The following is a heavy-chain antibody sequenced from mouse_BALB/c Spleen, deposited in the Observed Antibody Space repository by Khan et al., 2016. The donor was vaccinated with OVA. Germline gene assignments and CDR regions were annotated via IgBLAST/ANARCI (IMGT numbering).Heavy chain of an antibody. J-gene: IGHJ2*01. CDR1: GYTFTNYV. D-gene: IGHD2-1*01. CDR2: INTYTGEP. Sequence: QIQLVQSGPELKKPGETVKISCKASGYTFTNYVMNWVKQAPGKGLKWMGWINTYTGEPTYSDDFKGRFAFSLETSASTAYLQINNLKIEDTATYFCARGNRDFDYWGQGTTLTVSS. CDR3: ARGNRDFDY. V-gene: IGHV9-3-1*01.